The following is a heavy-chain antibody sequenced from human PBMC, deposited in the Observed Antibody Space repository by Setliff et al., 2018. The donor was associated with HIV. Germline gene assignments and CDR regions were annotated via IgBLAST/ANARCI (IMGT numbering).Heavy chain of an antibody. D-gene: IGHD3-10*01. CDR3: ARDAGPHYGSGPPLEY. CDR2: IYPSGNI. V-gene: IGHV4-4*07. Sequence: SETLSLTCTVSGGSISRYYWSWIRQPAGKGPEWIGRIYPSGNINYNPSLKSRLTMSIDTSKNQFSLKLSSVTATDTAVYYCARDAGPHYGSGPPLEYWGQGIQVTVS. CDR1: GGSISRYY. J-gene: IGHJ4*02.